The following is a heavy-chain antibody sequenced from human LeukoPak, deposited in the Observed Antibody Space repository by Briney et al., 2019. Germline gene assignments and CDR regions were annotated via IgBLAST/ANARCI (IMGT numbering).Heavy chain of an antibody. J-gene: IGHJ4*02. CDR2: ISSSSSYI. D-gene: IGHD4-17*01. CDR1: GFTFSSYS. Sequence: GGSLRLSCAASGFTFSSYSMNWVRQAPGNGLEWVSSISSSSSYIYYADSVKGRFTISRDNAKNSLYLQMNSLRAEDTAVYYCARDVYPGDYASFYDYWGQGTLVTVSS. CDR3: ARDVYPGDYASFYDY. V-gene: IGHV3-21*01.